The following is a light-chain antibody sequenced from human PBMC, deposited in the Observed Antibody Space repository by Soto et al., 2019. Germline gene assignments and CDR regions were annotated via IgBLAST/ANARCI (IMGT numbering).Light chain of an antibody. Sequence: EIVLTQSPCTLSLSAGERATLSCGASQSVSSSYLAWYQQKPGQAPRLLIYGASSRATGIPDRFSGSGSGTDFTLTISRLEPQDFAVYYCQQYGSSPLWTFGQGTKVDIK. CDR3: QQYGSSPLWT. V-gene: IGKV3-20*01. CDR2: GAS. J-gene: IGKJ1*01. CDR1: QSVSSSY.